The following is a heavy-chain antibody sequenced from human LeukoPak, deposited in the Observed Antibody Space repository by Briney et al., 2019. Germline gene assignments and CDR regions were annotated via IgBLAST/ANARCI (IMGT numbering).Heavy chain of an antibody. CDR2: ISYDGSNK. Sequence: GGSLRLSCAASGFTFSSYAMHWVRQAPGKGLEWVAVISYDGSNKYYADSVKGRFTISRDNSKNTLYLQMNSLRAEDTAVYYCASLYDIISGGDAFDIWGQGTMVTVSS. J-gene: IGHJ3*02. D-gene: IGHD3-9*01. CDR1: GFTFSSYA. CDR3: ASLYDIISGGDAFDI. V-gene: IGHV3-30-3*01.